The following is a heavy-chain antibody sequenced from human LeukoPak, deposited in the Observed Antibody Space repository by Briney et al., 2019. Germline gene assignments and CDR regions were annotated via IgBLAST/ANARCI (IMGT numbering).Heavy chain of an antibody. D-gene: IGHD3-10*01. CDR3: ARGRYGSGSSLWFDP. CDR2: IYYSGST. Sequence: SETLSLTCAVAGYSISSGYYGGWIRRPPGKGLERIVYIYYSGSTNYNPSRKSRVTISVDTSKNQFCLKLSSVTAADTAVYYCARGRYGSGSSLWFDPWGQGTLVTVSS. J-gene: IGHJ5*02. V-gene: IGHV4-38-2*01. CDR1: GYSISSGYY.